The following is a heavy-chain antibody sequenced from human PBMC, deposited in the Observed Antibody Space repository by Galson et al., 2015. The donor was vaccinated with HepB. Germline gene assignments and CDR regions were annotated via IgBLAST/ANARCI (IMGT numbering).Heavy chain of an antibody. D-gene: IGHD2-8*02. CDR3: AREILYWWTTLPSYYMDV. CDR2: INHSGST. CDR1: GGSFSGYY. Sequence: TLSLTCAVYGGSFSGYYWSWIRQPPGKGLEWIGEINHSGSTNYNPSLKSRVTISVDTSKNQFSLKLSSVTAADTAVYYCAREILYWWTTLPSYYMDVWGKGTTVTVSS. V-gene: IGHV4-34*01. J-gene: IGHJ6*03.